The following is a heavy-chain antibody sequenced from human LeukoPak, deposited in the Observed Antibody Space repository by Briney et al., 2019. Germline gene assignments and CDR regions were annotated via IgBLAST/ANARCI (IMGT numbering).Heavy chain of an antibody. Sequence: GGSLRLSCAASGFTFSNYYVTWVRQAPGKGLEWVARIKQDGSEESYVDSAKGRFTISRDDAQNSVYLQMTSLRAEDTAVYYCATYSPTPRQRLDYWGQGTLVTVSS. V-gene: IGHV3-7*01. CDR2: IKQDGSEE. J-gene: IGHJ4*02. CDR1: GFTFSNYY. D-gene: IGHD2-21*01. CDR3: ATYSPTPRQRLDY.